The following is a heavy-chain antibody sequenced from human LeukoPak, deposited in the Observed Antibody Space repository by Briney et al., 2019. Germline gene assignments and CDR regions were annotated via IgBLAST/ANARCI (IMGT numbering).Heavy chain of an antibody. CDR2: IYYSGST. J-gene: IGHJ5*02. V-gene: IGHV4-39*07. CDR1: GGSISSSSYY. D-gene: IGHD6-13*01. CDR3: ARGTGQQLSVEWFDP. Sequence: SETLSLTCTVSGGSISSSSYYWGWIRQPPGKGLEWIGSIYYSGSTYYNPSLKSRVTISVDTSKNQFSLKLSSVTAADTAVYYCARGTGQQLSVEWFDPWGQGTLVTVSS.